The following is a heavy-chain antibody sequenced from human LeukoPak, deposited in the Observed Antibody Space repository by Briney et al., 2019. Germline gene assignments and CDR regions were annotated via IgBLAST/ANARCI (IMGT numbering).Heavy chain of an antibody. Sequence: GGSLRLSCVASGFSFDNFATNWVRQAPGKGLEWVSLIIGSSGSTFYADSVKGRFTISRDKSKNTLYLQMNSLRAEDTAVYYCARVRGTTVTTMYFDYWGQGALVTVPS. CDR1: GFSFDNFA. CDR2: IIGSSGST. CDR3: ARVRGTTVTTMYFDY. D-gene: IGHD4-17*01. J-gene: IGHJ4*02. V-gene: IGHV3-23*01.